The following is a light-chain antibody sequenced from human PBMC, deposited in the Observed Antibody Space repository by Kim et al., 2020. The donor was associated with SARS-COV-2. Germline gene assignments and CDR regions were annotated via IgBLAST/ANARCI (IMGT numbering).Light chain of an antibody. Sequence: GHSITISCTGTSSDVGGYNYVSWYQQHPGKAPKLMIYDVSKRPSGVSNRFSGSKSGNTASLTISGLQAEDEADYYCSSHTSTNTLIFGGGTQLTVL. V-gene: IGLV2-14*04. CDR1: SSDVGGYNY. CDR3: SSHTSTNTLI. J-gene: IGLJ2*01. CDR2: DVS.